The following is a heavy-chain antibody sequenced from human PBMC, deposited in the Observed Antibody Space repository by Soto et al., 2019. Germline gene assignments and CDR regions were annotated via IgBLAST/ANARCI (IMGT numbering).Heavy chain of an antibody. CDR2: IKGDGSEK. D-gene: IGHD2-8*01. Sequence: EVQLVESGGGLVQPGGSLRLSCAASGFTFSSYWINWVRQTPGKGLEWVANIKGDGSEKYYVDSLKGRFTISRDNAKNSLYLHMNSLTVEDTAVYYCVRGTMVPGLDHWGQGTLVTVSS. V-gene: IGHV3-7*01. CDR3: VRGTMVPGLDH. J-gene: IGHJ4*02. CDR1: GFTFSSYW.